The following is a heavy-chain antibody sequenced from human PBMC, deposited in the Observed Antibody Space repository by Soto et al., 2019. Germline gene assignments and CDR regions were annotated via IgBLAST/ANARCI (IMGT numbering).Heavy chain of an antibody. D-gene: IGHD3-10*01. CDR1: GYTFTSYD. J-gene: IGHJ6*02. Sequence: ASVKVSCKASGYTFTSYDINWVRQATGQGLEWMGWMNPNSGNTGYAQKFQGRVTMTRNTSISTAYMELSSLRSEDTAVYYCARFGHPCWGFGESYGMDVWGQGTTVTVSS. V-gene: IGHV1-8*01. CDR3: ARFGHPCWGFGESYGMDV. CDR2: MNPNSGNT.